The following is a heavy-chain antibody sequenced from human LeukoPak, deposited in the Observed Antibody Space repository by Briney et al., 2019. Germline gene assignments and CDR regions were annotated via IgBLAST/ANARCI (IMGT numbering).Heavy chain of an antibody. V-gene: IGHV3-33*06. D-gene: IGHD3-10*01. CDR3: AKADLVRGVINIFDY. Sequence: GGSLRLSCAASGFTFSSYGMHWFRQAPGKGLEWVAVIWYDGSNKYYADSVKGRFTISRDNSKNTLYLQMNSLRAEDTAVYYCAKADLVRGVINIFDYWGQGTLVTVSS. CDR1: GFTFSSYG. CDR2: IWYDGSNK. J-gene: IGHJ4*02.